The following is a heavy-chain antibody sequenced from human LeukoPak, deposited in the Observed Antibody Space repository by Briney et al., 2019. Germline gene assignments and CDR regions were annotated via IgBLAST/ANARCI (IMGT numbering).Heavy chain of an antibody. V-gene: IGHV3-66*01. CDR2: IYSGGST. CDR3: AREAPGSGWGAFDI. D-gene: IGHD3-10*01. CDR1: GFTVSSNY. J-gene: IGHJ3*02. Sequence: GGSLRLSCAASGFTVSSNYMSWVRQAPGKGLEWVSVIYSGGSTYYADSVKGRFTISRDNSKNTLYLQMNSLRAEDTAVYYCAREAPGSGWGAFDIWGQGTMVTVSS.